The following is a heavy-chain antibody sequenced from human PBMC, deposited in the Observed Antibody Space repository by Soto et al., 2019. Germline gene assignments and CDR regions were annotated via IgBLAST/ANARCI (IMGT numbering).Heavy chain of an antibody. CDR1: GFTFSSYG. J-gene: IGHJ6*02. Sequence: QVQLVESEGGVVQPGRSLRLSCAASGFTFSSYGMHWVRQAPGKGLEWVAVISHDGSNKYYADSVKGRLTISRDNSKNTLYLQMNSLRPEDTAVYYCAKDRGSNWYYSDMDVWGQGTTVTVSS. CDR2: ISHDGSNK. CDR3: AKDRGSNWYYSDMDV. V-gene: IGHV3-30*18. D-gene: IGHD4-4*01.